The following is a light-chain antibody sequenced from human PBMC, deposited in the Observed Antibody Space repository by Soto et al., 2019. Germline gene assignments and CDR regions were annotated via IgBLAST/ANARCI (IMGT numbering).Light chain of an antibody. CDR2: GAS. V-gene: IGKV3-15*01. CDR3: QQYNNWPPYT. J-gene: IGKJ2*01. CDR1: QSVSSD. Sequence: IVMTQSPATLSVSPGDRVTLSCRASQSVSSDLAWYQQKPGQAPRLLIYGASTRATGVPARFSGSGSGTKFTLTISSLQSEDFAIYYCQQYNNWPPYTFGQGTKVDIK.